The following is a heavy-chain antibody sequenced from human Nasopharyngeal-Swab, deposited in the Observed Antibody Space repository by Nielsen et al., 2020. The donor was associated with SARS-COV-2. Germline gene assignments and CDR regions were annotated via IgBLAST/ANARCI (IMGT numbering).Heavy chain of an antibody. CDR2: ISSSSSTI. V-gene: IGHV3-48*02. D-gene: IGHD5-18*01. CDR3: ARGETAMAKYYYGMDV. CDR1: GFTFSSYS. Sequence: GGSLRLSCAASGFTFSSYSMNWVRQAPGKGLEWVSCISSSSSTIYYADSVKGRFTISRDNAKNSLYLQMNSLRDEDTAVYYCARGETAMAKYYYGMDVWGQGTTVTVSS. J-gene: IGHJ6*02.